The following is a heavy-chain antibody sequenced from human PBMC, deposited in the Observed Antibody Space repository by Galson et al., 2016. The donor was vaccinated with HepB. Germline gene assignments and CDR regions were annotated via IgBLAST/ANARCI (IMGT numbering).Heavy chain of an antibody. J-gene: IGHJ2*01. V-gene: IGHV3-13*01. CDR3: AREIKDEVSVGWYFDL. D-gene: IGHD5/OR15-5a*01. Sequence: SLRLSCAASGFTFSRSDMHWVRQGTGKVLEWVSAIGRGGGTYYSDSVEGRFTISRENAKNSLYLEMNSLRAGDTAVYYCAREIKDEVSVGWYFDLWGRGTLVTVSS. CDR2: IGRGGGT. CDR1: GFTFSRSD.